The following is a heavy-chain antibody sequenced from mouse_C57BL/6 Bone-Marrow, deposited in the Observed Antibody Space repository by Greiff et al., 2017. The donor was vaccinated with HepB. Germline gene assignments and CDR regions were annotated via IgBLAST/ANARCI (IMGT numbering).Heavy chain of an antibody. CDR2: IYYSGTI. CDR1: GISITTGNYR. J-gene: IGHJ2*01. Sequence: DVKLQESGPGLVKPSQTVFLTCTVTGISITTGNYRWSWIRQFPGNKLEWIGYIYYSGTITYNPSLTSRTTITRDTPKNNFFLEMNSLTAEDTATYCCARDGGFYFDYWGQGTTLTVSS. V-gene: IGHV3-5*01. CDR3: ARDGGFYFDY. D-gene: IGHD1-1*02.